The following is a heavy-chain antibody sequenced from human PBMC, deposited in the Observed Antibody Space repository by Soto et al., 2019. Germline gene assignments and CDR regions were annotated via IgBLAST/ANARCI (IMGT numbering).Heavy chain of an antibody. J-gene: IGHJ3*02. V-gene: IGHV3-21*01. D-gene: IGHD6-6*01. CDR2: ISSSSSYI. CDR3: SRAGHVLAARDAFDI. CDR1: GFTFSSYS. Sequence: GGSLRLSCAASGFTFSSYSMNWVRQAPGKGLEWVSSISSSSSYIYYADSVKGRFTISRDNAKNSLYLQMNSLRAEDAAVYYCSRAGHVLAARDAFDIWGQGTMVTVSS.